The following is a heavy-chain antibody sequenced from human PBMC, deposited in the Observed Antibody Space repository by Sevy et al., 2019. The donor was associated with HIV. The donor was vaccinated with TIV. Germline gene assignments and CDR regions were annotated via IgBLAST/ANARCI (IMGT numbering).Heavy chain of an antibody. V-gene: IGHV4-39*01. CDR1: GGSISKIGNY. CDR3: AKIYDY. J-gene: IGHJ4*02. D-gene: IGHD3-3*01. Sequence: SETLSLTCSVSGGSISKIGNYWGWVRQPPGERLGWIGDIFHNGKTNYNPSLKSRVTISLDTSKNQFSLKLSSVTAADTAVYYCAKIYDYWGPGALVTVSS. CDR2: IFHNGKT.